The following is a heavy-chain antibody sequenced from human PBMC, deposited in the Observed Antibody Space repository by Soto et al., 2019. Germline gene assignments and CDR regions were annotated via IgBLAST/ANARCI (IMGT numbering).Heavy chain of an antibody. Sequence: QVQLQESGPGLVKTSETLSLTCTVSGDSVSTGRYYWSWIRQSPGKGLEWIGSIYSSGSTNYSPSFRSRVTMAVYKSTNQLSLKLNSVTATDTAVYYWARRGYSRDWHGDWFDPWGQGTLITVSS. CDR2: IYSSGST. V-gene: IGHV4-61*01. J-gene: IGHJ5*01. CDR3: ARRGYSRDWHGDWFDP. D-gene: IGHD4-4*01. CDR1: GDSVSTGRYY.